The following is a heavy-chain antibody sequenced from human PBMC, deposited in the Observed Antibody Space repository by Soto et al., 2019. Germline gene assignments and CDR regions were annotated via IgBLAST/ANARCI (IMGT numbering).Heavy chain of an antibody. J-gene: IGHJ4*02. CDR2: INPSGGST. D-gene: IGHD6-6*01. CDR3: ARESDSSSSGGIFGY. CDR1: GYTFTSYY. Sequence: ASVKVSCKASGYTFTSYYMHWVRPAPGQGLEWMGIINPSGGSTNYAQKFQGRVTMTRDTSTSTVYMELSSLRSEDTAVYYCARESDSSSSGGIFGYWGQGTLVTVSS. V-gene: IGHV1-46*01.